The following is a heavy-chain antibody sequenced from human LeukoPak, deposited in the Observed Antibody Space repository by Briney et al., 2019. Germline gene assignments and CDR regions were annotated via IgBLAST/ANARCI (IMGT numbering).Heavy chain of an antibody. CDR1: GGSISSGDYY. J-gene: IGHJ4*02. CDR3: ARDATGGSGRFDY. D-gene: IGHD3-10*01. V-gene: IGHV4-30-4*01. Sequence: SETLSLTCTVSGGSISSGDYYWNWIRQPPGKGLEWIGYIYYSGSTYYNPSLKSRVTISVDTSKNQFSLKLSFVTAADTAVYYCARDATGGSGRFDYWGQGTLVTVSS. CDR2: IYYSGST.